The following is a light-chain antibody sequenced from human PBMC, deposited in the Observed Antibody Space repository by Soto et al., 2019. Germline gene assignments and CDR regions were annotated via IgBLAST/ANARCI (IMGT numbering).Light chain of an antibody. Sequence: EIGMTQSPATLSFSPGERAALSCRASQSVSSNLAWYQQKPGQAPRLLIYGASTRATGIPARFSGSGSGTEYTLTISSLQSEDFAIYYCQHHSNRPPITFGQGTRLEIK. J-gene: IGKJ5*01. CDR3: QHHSNRPPIT. V-gene: IGKV3-15*01. CDR2: GAS. CDR1: QSVSSN.